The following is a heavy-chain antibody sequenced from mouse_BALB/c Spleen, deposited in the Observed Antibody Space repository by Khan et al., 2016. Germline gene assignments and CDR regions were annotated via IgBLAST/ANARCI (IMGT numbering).Heavy chain of an antibody. D-gene: IGHD2-9*01. CDR3: ARPYYGYDEGYYFDY. J-gene: IGHJ2*01. Sequence: LVKTGTSVKISCKASGYSFTGYYMHWVKQSHGKSLEWIGNISCYNGATTYNQKFKGKATFTIDTSSSTAYMPCNSLTSEDSAVYYCARPYYGYDEGYYFDYWGQGTTLTVSS. CDR2: ISCYNGAT. V-gene: IGHV1S34*01. CDR1: GYSFTGYY.